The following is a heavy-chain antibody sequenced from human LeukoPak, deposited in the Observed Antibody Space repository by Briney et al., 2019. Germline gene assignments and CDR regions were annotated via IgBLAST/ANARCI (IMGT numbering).Heavy chain of an antibody. D-gene: IGHD5-18*01. CDR1: GFALKSYS. J-gene: IGHJ3*01. CDR2: ISSTSAYI. Sequence: GGSLRLSCAGSGFALKSYSLTWVRQAPGKGLEWVSSISSTSAYIHYADSVKGRFTISRDNAKNSLYLQMNSLRAEDTSVYYCARYSYGFSPSSWGQGTMVTVSS. CDR3: ARYSYGFSPSS. V-gene: IGHV3-21*01.